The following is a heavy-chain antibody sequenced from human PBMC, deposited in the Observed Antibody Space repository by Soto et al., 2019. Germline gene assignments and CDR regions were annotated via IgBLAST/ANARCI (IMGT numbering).Heavy chain of an antibody. J-gene: IGHJ6*03. CDR2: IKQDGSEK. CDR1: GFTFGSYW. CDR3: ARVEYYGSVSYYNPYDYYYYYLDV. V-gene: IGHV3-7*01. D-gene: IGHD3-10*01. Sequence: GGSLRLSCAASGFTFGSYWMSWVRQAPGKGLEWVANIKQDGSEKYYVDSVKGRFTISRDNAKNSLYLQMNSLRAEDTAVYYCARVEYYGSVSYYNPYDYYYYYLDVWGQGTTVTVSS.